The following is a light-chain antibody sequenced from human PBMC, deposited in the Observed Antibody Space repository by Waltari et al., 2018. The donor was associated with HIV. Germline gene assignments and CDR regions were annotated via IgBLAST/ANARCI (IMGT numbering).Light chain of an antibody. Sequence: QSVLTQPPSVSAAPGQKVTVSRSGSSSNLGNNYVSWYQQFPGTAPKLLIYENNKRPSRIPDRFAGSKSGTSATLGITGLQTGDEADYYCGTWDSSLSAGVFGGGTKLTVL. CDR2: ENN. J-gene: IGLJ2*01. CDR3: GTWDSSLSAGV. CDR1: SSNLGNNY. V-gene: IGLV1-51*02.